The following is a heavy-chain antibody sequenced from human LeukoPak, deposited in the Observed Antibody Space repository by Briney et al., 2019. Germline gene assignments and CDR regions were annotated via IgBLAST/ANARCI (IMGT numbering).Heavy chain of an antibody. J-gene: IGHJ4*02. CDR3: ARGDIVVVPAAIVDY. CDR2: INSDGSST. V-gene: IGHV3-74*01. Sequence: PGGSLRLSCAASGFTFSSYWMHWVRQAPGKGLVWVSRINSDGSSTSYADSVKGRFTISRDNAKNTLYLQMNSLRAEDTAVYYCARGDIVVVPAAIVDYWDQGTLVTVSS. CDR1: GFTFSSYW. D-gene: IGHD2-2*02.